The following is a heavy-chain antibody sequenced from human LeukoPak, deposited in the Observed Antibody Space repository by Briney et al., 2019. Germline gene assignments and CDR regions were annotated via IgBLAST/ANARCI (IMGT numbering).Heavy chain of an antibody. CDR1: GFTVSSNY. V-gene: IGHV3-66*01. D-gene: IGHD3-10*01. CDR2: IYSGGST. CDR3: ARDQEVRGVITPF. Sequence: GGSLRLSCAASGFTVSSNYMSWVRQAPGKGLEWVSVIYSGGSTYYADSVKGRFTISRDNSKNTLYLQMNSLRAEDTAVYYCARDQEVRGVITPFWGQGTLVTVSS. J-gene: IGHJ4*02.